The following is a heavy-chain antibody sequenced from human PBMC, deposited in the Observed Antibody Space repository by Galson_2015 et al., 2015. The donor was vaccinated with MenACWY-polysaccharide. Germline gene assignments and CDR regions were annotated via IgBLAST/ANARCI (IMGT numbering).Heavy chain of an antibody. Sequence: SETLSLTCTVSGGSISTYYWSWIRQPPGKGLEWIGYIYYSGSTNYNPSLKSRVTISVDTSKNQFSLKLSSVTAADTAVYFCARGPWGSSNWFDPWGQGTLVTVSS. CDR2: IYYSGST. J-gene: IGHJ5*02. D-gene: IGHD7-27*01. V-gene: IGHV4-59*01. CDR3: ARGPWGSSNWFDP. CDR1: GGSISTYY.